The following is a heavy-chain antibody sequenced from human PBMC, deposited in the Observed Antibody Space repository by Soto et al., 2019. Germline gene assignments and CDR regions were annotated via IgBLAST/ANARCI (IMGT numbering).Heavy chain of an antibody. CDR3: AKDGVPDAFDI. CDR2: ISYDGSNK. D-gene: IGHD3-16*01. Sequence: GGSLRLSCAASGFTFSSYGMHWVRQAPGKGLEWVAVISYDGSNKYYADSMKGRFTISRDNSKNTLYLQMNSLRAEDTAVYYCAKDGVPDAFDIWGQGTMVTVSS. V-gene: IGHV3-30*18. CDR1: GFTFSSYG. J-gene: IGHJ3*02.